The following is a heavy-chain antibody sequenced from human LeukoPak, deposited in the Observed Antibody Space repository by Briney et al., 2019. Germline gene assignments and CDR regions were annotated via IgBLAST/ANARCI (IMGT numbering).Heavy chain of an antibody. D-gene: IGHD3-22*01. CDR3: ARAPIYDSSLWQKPDNWFAP. CDR2: IIPIFGTA. Sequence: SVKVSCKASGGTFSSYAISWVRQAPGQGLEWMGGIIPIFGTANYAQKFQGRVTITADESTSTAYMELSSLRSEDTAVYYCARAPIYDSSLWQKPDNWFAPWGQGTLVTVSS. J-gene: IGHJ5*02. V-gene: IGHV1-69*01. CDR1: GGTFSSYA.